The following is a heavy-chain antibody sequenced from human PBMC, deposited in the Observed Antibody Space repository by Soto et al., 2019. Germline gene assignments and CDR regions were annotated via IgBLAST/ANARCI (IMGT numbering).Heavy chain of an antibody. J-gene: IGHJ4*02. CDR2: IYHSGST. V-gene: IGHV4-30-2*01. CDR3: ATGPRDCTNGVCYTAVLGPFDY. Sequence: PSETLSLTCAVSGGSISSGGYSWSWIRQPPGKGLEWIGYIYHSGSTYYNPSLKSRVTISVDRSKNQFSLKLSSVTAADTAVYYCATGPRDCTNGVCYTAVLGPFDYWGQGTLGTVSS. D-gene: IGHD2-8*01. CDR1: GGSISSGGYS.